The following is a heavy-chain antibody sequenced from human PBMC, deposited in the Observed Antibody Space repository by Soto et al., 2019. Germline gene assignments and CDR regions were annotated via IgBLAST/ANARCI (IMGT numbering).Heavy chain of an antibody. Sequence: SETVPLTCTVSGGSLSSYYWSWIRQPPGKGLEWIGYIYHTASTNYNPSLKSRVTISIDTSKNQFSLKLSSVTAAHTAVYYCARVRSDYRNYYYYYDGMDVWGQGTTVTVS. CDR3: ARVRSDYRNYYYYYDGMDV. D-gene: IGHD4-4*01. CDR1: GGSLSSYY. CDR2: IYHTAST. V-gene: IGHV4-59*01. J-gene: IGHJ6*02.